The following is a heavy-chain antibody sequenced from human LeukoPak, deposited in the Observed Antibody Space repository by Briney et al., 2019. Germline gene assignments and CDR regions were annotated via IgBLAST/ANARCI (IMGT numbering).Heavy chain of an antibody. CDR3: AKGPYYDILTGYEPFDY. D-gene: IGHD3-9*01. Sequence: GGSLRLSCAASGFTFSSYAMSWVRQAPGKGLEWVSAISGSGGSTYYADSVKGRFTISRDNSKNTLYLQMNSLRAEDTAVYYCAKGPYYDILTGYEPFDYWGQGTLVTVSS. V-gene: IGHV3-23*01. CDR2: ISGSGGST. CDR1: GFTFSSYA. J-gene: IGHJ4*02.